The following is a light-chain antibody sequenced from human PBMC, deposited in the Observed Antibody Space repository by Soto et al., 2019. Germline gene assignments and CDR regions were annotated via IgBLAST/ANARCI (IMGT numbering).Light chain of an antibody. CDR1: QSLLDSDDGNTY. Sequence: DIVMTQTPLSLTVTPGEPASISCRSSQSLLDSDDGNTYLDWYLQKPGQSPQLLIYTVSYRASGVPERLSGSGSLNYLTLKINRVEAEDVGVYYWMQRIEFLLTLGGXAKVHIK. CDR2: TVS. V-gene: IGKV2-40*01. J-gene: IGKJ4*01. CDR3: MQRIEFLLT.